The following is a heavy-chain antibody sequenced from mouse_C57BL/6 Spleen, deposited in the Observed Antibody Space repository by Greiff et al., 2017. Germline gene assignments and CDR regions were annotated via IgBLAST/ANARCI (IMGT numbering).Heavy chain of an antibody. D-gene: IGHD1-1*01. CDR1: GFSLTSYG. J-gene: IGHJ4*01. CDR2: IWRGGST. Sequence: QVQLQQSGPGLVQPSQSLSITCTVSGFSLTSYGVHWVRQSPGKGLEWLGVIWRGGSTDYNAAFMSRLSITKDNSKSQVFFKMTSLQADDTAIYYCAKMGYGSSYVKGLLDYWGQGTSVTVAS. CDR3: AKMGYGSSYVKGLLDY. V-gene: IGHV2-5*01.